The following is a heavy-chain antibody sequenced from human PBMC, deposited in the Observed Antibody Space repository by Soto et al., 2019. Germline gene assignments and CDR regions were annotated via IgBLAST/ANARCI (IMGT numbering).Heavy chain of an antibody. V-gene: IGHV2-26*02. CDR1: GFSLTNARMG. D-gene: IGHD3-3*01. Sequence: QVTLKESGPVLVKPTETLTLTCTVSGFSLTNARMGVTWIRQPPGKALEWLAHVFSDDDKSYITSLKSRLTNSKDTSKSPVVITLTNRDPGDTATYYCARLRANDFWSGGLDYWGQGTLVTVSS. CDR2: VFSDDDK. CDR3: ARLRANDFWSGGLDY. J-gene: IGHJ4*02.